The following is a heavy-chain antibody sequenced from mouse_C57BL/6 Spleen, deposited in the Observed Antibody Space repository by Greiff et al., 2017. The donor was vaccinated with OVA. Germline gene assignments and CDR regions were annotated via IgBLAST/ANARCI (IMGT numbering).Heavy chain of an antibody. CDR3: ARTSRQLRLSFDD. J-gene: IGHJ2*01. CDR1: GFTFSDYG. Sequence: VQLQQSGGGLVKPGGSLKLSCAASGFTFSDYGMHWVRQAPEKGLEWVAYISSGSSTIYYADTVKGRFTISRDNAKNTLFLQMTSLRSEDTAMYYCARTSRQLRLSFDDWGQGTTLTVSS. D-gene: IGHD3-2*02. CDR2: ISSGSSTI. V-gene: IGHV5-17*01.